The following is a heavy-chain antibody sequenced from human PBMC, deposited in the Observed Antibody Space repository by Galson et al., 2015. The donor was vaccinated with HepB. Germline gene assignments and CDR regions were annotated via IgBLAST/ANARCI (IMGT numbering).Heavy chain of an antibody. CDR1: GFIVNAYA. V-gene: IGHV3-64D*06. J-gene: IGHJ4*02. D-gene: IGHD1-26*01. CDR2: ISSNGGST. CDR3: VKDHSGSYPDY. Sequence: SLRLSCAGSGFIVNAYAIHWVRQAPGKGLEYVSAISSNGGSTYYADSVKGRFTISRDNSKNTLYLQMSSLRAEDTAVYYCVKDHSGSYPDYWGQGTLVTVSS.